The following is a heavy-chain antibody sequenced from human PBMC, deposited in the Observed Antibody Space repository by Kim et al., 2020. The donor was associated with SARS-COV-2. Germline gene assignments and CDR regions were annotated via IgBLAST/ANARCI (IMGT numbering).Heavy chain of an antibody. J-gene: IGHJ4*02. CDR3: ARGWYYYGSGSYYFDY. D-gene: IGHD3-10*01. V-gene: IGHV3-13*01. Sequence: SVKGRITISRENAKNSLYLQMNSLRAGDTAVYYCARGWYYYGSGSYYFDYWGQGTLVTVSS.